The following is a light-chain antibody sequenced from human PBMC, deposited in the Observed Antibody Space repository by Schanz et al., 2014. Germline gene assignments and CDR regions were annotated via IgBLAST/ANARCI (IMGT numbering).Light chain of an antibody. J-gene: IGKJ1*01. CDR2: GAS. CDR3: QQYDNWWT. V-gene: IGKV3-15*01. CDR1: QSVSTN. Sequence: IAVTQSPATLSVSPGESATLSCRASQSVSTNLAWYQQKPGQAPRLLIYGASTRATGIQARFSGSGSGTEFTLTISSLQSEDFAVYYCQQYDNWWTFGQGTKVEIK.